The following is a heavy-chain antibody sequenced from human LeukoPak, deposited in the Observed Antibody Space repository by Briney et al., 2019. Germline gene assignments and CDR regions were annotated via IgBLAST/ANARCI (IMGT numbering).Heavy chain of an antibody. CDR1: GFTVSSNY. CDR3: ARRGTDRSFDY. CDR2: ISWNSGSI. V-gene: IGHV3-9*01. D-gene: IGHD1-1*01. Sequence: PGGSLRLSCAASGFTVSSNYMSWVRQAPGKGLEWVSGISWNSGSIVYADSVMGRFTISRDNAKNSLYLQMNSLRADDAALYYCARRGTDRSFDYWGQGTRVTVSS. J-gene: IGHJ4*02.